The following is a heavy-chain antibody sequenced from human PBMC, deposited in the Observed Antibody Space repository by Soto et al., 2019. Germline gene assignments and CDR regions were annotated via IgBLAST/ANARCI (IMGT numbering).Heavy chain of an antibody. Sequence: GGSLRLSCAASGFTFSSYAMHWVRQAPGKGLEYVSAISSNGGSTYYTNSVKGRFTISRDNSKNTLYLQMGSLRDEDMAVYYCVKVDYYGSGTKWYYYMDVWGKGTTVTVSS. V-gene: IGHV3-64*01. D-gene: IGHD3-10*01. CDR1: GFTFSSYA. CDR3: VKVDYYGSGTKWYYYMDV. CDR2: ISSNGGST. J-gene: IGHJ6*03.